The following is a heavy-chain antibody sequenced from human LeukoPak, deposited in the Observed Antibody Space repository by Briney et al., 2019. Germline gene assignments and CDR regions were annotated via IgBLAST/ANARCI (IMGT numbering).Heavy chain of an antibody. Sequence: GGSLRLSCTVSGITLSNYGMSWVRQAPGKGLEWVAGLSGSGGGTNYADSVQGRFTISSDNPKNTLYLQMNSLRAEDTAVYFCAKRGVVIRVFLVGLHKEAYYFDSWGQGALVTVSS. CDR2: LSGSGGGT. J-gene: IGHJ4*02. D-gene: IGHD3-10*01. CDR1: GITLSNYG. CDR3: AKRGVVIRVFLVGLHKEAYYFDS. V-gene: IGHV3-23*01.